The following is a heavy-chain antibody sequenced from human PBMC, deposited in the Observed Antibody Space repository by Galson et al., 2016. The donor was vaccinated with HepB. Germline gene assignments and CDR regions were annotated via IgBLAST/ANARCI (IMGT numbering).Heavy chain of an antibody. Sequence: ETLSLTCTVSGDSITGTNWWGWVRQTPGKGLEFIGEISRRGRPNDSPSLESRVTMSVDMPKNQFSLEVASVTAADTAVYYCVRILFGFKGMDVWGQGTTVTVSS. J-gene: IGHJ6*02. D-gene: IGHD2/OR15-2a*01. CDR3: VRILFGFKGMDV. CDR2: ISRRGRP. V-gene: IGHV4-4*02. CDR1: GDSITGTNW.